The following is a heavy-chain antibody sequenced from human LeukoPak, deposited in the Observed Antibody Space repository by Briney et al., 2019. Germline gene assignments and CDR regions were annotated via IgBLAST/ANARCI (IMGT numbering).Heavy chain of an antibody. CDR1: GYTFTGYY. V-gene: IGHV1-2*02. Sequence: EASVKVSCKTSGYTFTGYYIHWVRQAPAQGLEWMGWISPKSGDTHYAQKVLGRVTMTGDTSITTAYMELSGLKSDDTAIYYCVRGTYCGGDCIGDWGQGTLVIVSS. CDR3: VRGTYCGGDCIGD. J-gene: IGHJ4*02. D-gene: IGHD2-21*01. CDR2: ISPKSGDT.